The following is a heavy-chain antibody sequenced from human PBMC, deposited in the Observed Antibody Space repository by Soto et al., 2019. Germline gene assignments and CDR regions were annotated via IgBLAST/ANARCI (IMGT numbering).Heavy chain of an antibody. J-gene: IGHJ4*02. CDR3: ARPPGYISDWYYFDY. CDR2: ISPKSGAT. CDR1: GYTFIDYY. Sequence: ASVKVSCKASGYTFIDYYMHWVRQAPGQGFEWLGRISPKSGATNYAQKFQGRVTMTWDTSLNTAYMELSSLISEDTAVYYCARPPGYISDWYYFDYWGQGTLVTVSS. D-gene: IGHD3-9*01. V-gene: IGHV1-2*02.